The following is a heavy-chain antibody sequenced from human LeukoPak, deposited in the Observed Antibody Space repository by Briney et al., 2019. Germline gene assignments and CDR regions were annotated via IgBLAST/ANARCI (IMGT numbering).Heavy chain of an antibody. CDR1: GGSFSGYY. V-gene: IGHV4-34*01. D-gene: IGHD3-10*01. Sequence: SETLSLTCAVYGGSFSGYYWSWIRQPPGKGLEWIGEINHSGSTNYNPSLKSRVTISVDTSKNQFSLKLRSVTAADTAVYYCARGRASMVRGVIGFDYWGQGTLVTVSS. CDR3: ARGRASMVRGVIGFDY. J-gene: IGHJ4*02. CDR2: INHSGST.